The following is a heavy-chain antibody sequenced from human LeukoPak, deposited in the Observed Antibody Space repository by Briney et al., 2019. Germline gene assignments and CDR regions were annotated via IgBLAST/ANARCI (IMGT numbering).Heavy chain of an antibody. CDR3: ARITMIVVASI. J-gene: IGHJ4*02. CDR1: GFTFSSYA. D-gene: IGHD3-22*01. CDR2: ISYDGSNK. V-gene: IGHV3-30*04. Sequence: SGGSLRLSCAASGFTFSSYAMHWVRQAPGKGLEWVAVISYDGSNKYYADSVKGRFTISRDNSKNTLYLQMNSLRAEDTAVYYCARITMIVVASIWGQGTLVTVSS.